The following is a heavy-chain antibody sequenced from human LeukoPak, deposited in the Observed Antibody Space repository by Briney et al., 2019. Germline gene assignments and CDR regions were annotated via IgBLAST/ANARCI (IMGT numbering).Heavy chain of an antibody. Sequence: GGSLRLSCAASGFTFSSFWMSWVRQAPGKGLEWVATIKQDGGEKYYVDSAKGRFTISRDNAKNSLYLQMNSLRAEDTAVYYCARNRRCGGDCSYFDYWGQGTLVTVSS. CDR1: GFTFSSFW. CDR2: IKQDGGEK. CDR3: ARNRRCGGDCSYFDY. D-gene: IGHD2-21*02. V-gene: IGHV3-7*04. J-gene: IGHJ4*02.